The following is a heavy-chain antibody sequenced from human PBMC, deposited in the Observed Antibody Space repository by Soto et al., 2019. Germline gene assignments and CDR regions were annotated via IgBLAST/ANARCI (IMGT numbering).Heavy chain of an antibody. V-gene: IGHV3-30*03. CDR2: ISYDGSNK. Sequence: PRLSCAASGFTFSSYGMHWVRQAPGKGLEWVAVISYDGSNKYYADSVKGRFTISRDNSKNTLYLQMNSLRAEDTAVYYCARGLAAAGGHYYYGMDVWGKGTTVTVAS. CDR3: ARGLAAAGGHYYYGMDV. D-gene: IGHD6-13*01. CDR1: GFTFSSYG. J-gene: IGHJ6*04.